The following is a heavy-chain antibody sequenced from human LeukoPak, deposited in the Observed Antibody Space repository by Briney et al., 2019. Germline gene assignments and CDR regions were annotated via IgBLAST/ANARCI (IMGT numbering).Heavy chain of an antibody. J-gene: IGHJ3*02. Sequence: GGSLRLSCAASGFTFSSYSMNWVRQAPGKGLEWVSSISSSSSYIYYADSVKGRFTISRDNSKNTLYLQMNSLRAEDTAVYYCAKDSMNYGDYIYGAFDIWGQGTMVTVSS. V-gene: IGHV3-21*04. D-gene: IGHD4-17*01. CDR1: GFTFSSYS. CDR2: ISSSSSYI. CDR3: AKDSMNYGDYIYGAFDI.